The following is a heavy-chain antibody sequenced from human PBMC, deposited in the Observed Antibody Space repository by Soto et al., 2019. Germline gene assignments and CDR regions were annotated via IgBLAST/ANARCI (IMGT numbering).Heavy chain of an antibody. CDR1: GFTFSDYY. V-gene: IGHV3-72*01. CDR2: SRDKGNSYST. D-gene: IGHD1-26*01. CDR3: TRSMPGATYSDY. J-gene: IGHJ4*02. Sequence: EVQLVESGGDLVQPGGSLRLSCAGSGFTFSDYYIDWVRQAPGKGLEWVGRSRDKGNSYSTDYAASVKGRFTVSRDASKNSLYLQMNSLKSEDTALYYCTRSMPGATYSDYWGQGTLVTVSS.